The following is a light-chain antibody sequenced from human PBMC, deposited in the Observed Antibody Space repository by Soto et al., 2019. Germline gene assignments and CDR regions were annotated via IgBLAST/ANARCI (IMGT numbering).Light chain of an antibody. CDR2: DAS. Sequence: EIVLTQYPATLSLSPGERGTLYCRASQSVSSYLAWYQQKPGQAPRPLIYDASNRATGIPARFSGSGSGTDFTLTISSLEPEDFAVYYCQQRSNWPTFGQGTKVDIK. CDR1: QSVSSY. CDR3: QQRSNWPT. V-gene: IGKV3-11*01. J-gene: IGKJ1*01.